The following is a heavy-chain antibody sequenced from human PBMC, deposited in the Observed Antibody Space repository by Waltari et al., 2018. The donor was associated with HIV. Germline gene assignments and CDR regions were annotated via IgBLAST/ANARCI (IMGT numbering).Heavy chain of an antibody. Sequence: QLQLQESGPGLVKPSETLSLTCTVSGGSISSSSYYWGWIRQPPGKGLEWIGSIYYSGSTYYNPPLKSRVTISVDTSKNQFSLKLSSVTAADTAVYYCARVQTGVDTAMVNRYFDLWGRGTLVTVSS. CDR2: IYYSGST. V-gene: IGHV4-39*01. CDR3: ARVQTGVDTAMVNRYFDL. J-gene: IGHJ2*01. D-gene: IGHD5-18*01. CDR1: GGSISSSSYY.